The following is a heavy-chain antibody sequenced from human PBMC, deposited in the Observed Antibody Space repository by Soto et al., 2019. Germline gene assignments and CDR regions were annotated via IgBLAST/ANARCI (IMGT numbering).Heavy chain of an antibody. CDR3: TRAEEMATIRFEH. V-gene: IGHV1-46*01. CDR1: GYTFSSYG. Sequence: GASVKVSCKASGYTFSSYGISWVRQAPGQGLEWMGTINPTGGPTSYAQKFQGRVTMTRDTSTNTVYMELTSLTYDDTAVYYCTRAEEMATIRFEHWGQGTLVTVSS. J-gene: IGHJ4*02. CDR2: INPTGGPT.